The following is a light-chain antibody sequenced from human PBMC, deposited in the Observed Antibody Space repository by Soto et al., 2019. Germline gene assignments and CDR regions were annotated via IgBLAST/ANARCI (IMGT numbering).Light chain of an antibody. CDR3: SLYTTSTTLE. V-gene: IGLV2-14*01. CDR1: SSDVGGFNY. Sequence: QSALTQPASVSGSPGQSITISCTGTSSDVGGFNYVSWYQQHPGKAPKLMIYGVSNRPSGVSNRFSGSRSGSTASLTISGLQAEDEADYYCSLYTTSTTLEFGGGTKVTVL. CDR2: GVS. J-gene: IGLJ2*01.